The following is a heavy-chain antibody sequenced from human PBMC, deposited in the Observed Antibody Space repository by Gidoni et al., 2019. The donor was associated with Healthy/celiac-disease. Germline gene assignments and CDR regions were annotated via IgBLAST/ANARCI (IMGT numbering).Heavy chain of an antibody. CDR2: IYYSGST. J-gene: IGHJ4*02. CDR1: GGSISSSSYY. CDR3: ARSRDYYDSSGPLDY. Sequence: QLQLQESGPGLVKPSETLSLTCTVSGGSISSSSYYWGCIRQPPGKGLAWIGSIYYSGSTYYNPSLKSRVTISVDTSKNQFSLKLSSVTAADTAVYYCARSRDYYDSSGPLDYWGQGTLVTVSS. V-gene: IGHV4-39*01. D-gene: IGHD3-22*01.